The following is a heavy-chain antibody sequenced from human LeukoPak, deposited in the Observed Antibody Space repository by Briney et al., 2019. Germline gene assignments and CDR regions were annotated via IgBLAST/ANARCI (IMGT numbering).Heavy chain of an antibody. CDR2: ISSNGGST. CDR1: GXTFSSYA. J-gene: IGHJ4*02. V-gene: IGHV3-64*01. CDR3: AREFGSSSHFDY. Sequence: SGGPLRLSCAASGXTFSSYAMHWVRQAPGKGLEYVSAISSNGGSTYYANSVKGRFTISRDNSKNTLYLQMGSLRAEDMAVYYCAREFGSSSHFDYWGQGILVTVSS. D-gene: IGHD6-6*01.